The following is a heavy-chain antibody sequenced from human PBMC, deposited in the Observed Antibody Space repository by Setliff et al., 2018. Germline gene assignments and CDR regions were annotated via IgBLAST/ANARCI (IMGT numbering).Heavy chain of an antibody. D-gene: IGHD3-10*01. CDR3: ARVRPDGSGNYFKY. CDR1: GYTFINYE. Sequence: RASVKVSCKASGYTFINYEINWVRQATGQGLEWMGGMNPNNGNTGYAQKFQGRVTMTRDTSISTVYMELNSLTSEDTAVYYCARVRPDGSGNYFKYWGQGTLVTVSS. J-gene: IGHJ4*02. CDR2: MNPNNGNT. V-gene: IGHV1-8*02.